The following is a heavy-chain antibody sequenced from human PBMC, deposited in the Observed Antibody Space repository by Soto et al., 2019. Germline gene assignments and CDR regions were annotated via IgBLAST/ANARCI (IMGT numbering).Heavy chain of an antibody. D-gene: IGHD3-10*01. V-gene: IGHV2-5*02. CDR3: ALLGHYYGSGSYYAY. Sequence: QITLKESGPPLVKPTQTLTLTCTFSGFSLSTSGVGVGWIRQPPGKALEWLALIYWDDDKRYSPSLKSRLTIANHTSNTQVVLTMTNMHPVDTATYYCALLGHYYGSGSYYAYWGQGTLVTVSS. CDR1: GFSLSTSGVG. CDR2: IYWDDDK. J-gene: IGHJ4*02.